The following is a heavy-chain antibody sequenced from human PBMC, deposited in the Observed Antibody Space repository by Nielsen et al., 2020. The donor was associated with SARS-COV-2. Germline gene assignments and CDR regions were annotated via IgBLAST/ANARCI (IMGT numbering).Heavy chain of an antibody. J-gene: IGHJ4*02. V-gene: IGHV3-21*05. D-gene: IGHD3-22*01. CDR1: GFTFSSYS. CDR3: ARGPYYYDSSGYYNPLFDY. Sequence: GGSLRLSCAASGFTFSSYSMNWVRQAPGKGLEWVSYISSSSSYIYYADSVKGRFTISRDNAKNSLYLQMNSLRAEDTAVYYCARGPYYYDSSGYYNPLFDYWGQGTLVTVSS. CDR2: ISSSSSYI.